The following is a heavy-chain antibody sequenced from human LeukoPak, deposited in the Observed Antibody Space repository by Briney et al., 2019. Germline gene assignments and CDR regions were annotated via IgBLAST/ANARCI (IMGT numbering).Heavy chain of an antibody. Sequence: SETLSLTCTVSGGSISGGDYYWSWIRQPPGKGLEWIGYIYYSGSTYYNPSLKSRVTISVDTSKNQFSLKLGSVTAADTAVYYCAREDGYDVNWFDPWGQGTLVTVSS. D-gene: IGHD5-12*01. CDR1: GGSISGGDYY. CDR2: IYYSGST. V-gene: IGHV4-30-4*01. J-gene: IGHJ5*02. CDR3: AREDGYDVNWFDP.